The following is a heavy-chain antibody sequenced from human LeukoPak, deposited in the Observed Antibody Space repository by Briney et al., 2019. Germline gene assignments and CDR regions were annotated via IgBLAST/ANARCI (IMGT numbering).Heavy chain of an antibody. CDR2: INHSGST. CDR1: VGSFSGYY. D-gene: IGHD3-10*01. V-gene: IGHV4-34*01. J-gene: IGHJ6*03. CDR3: ARGYYGSGSHCCHMDV. Sequence: PSETLSLTCAVYVGSFSGYYWSWIRQPPGKGLEWIGEINHSGSTNYNSSLKSRVTISVDTSKAQFSLKLSSVTGADTAVYYCARGYYGSGSHCCHMDVWGKGTTITVS.